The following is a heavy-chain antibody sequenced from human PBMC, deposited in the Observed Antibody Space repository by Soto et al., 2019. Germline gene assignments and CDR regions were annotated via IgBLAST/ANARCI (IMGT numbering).Heavy chain of an antibody. Sequence: PGGSLRLSCAASGFTFNSYWMSWVRQAPGKGLEWVANMNQDGSEKYYVDSVKGRFTISRDNAKNXXYLQMNSPRAEDTAVYYCAGGVDLDYWGQGTLVTVSS. V-gene: IGHV3-7*01. D-gene: IGHD2-8*02. CDR2: MNQDGSEK. CDR3: AGGVDLDY. J-gene: IGHJ4*02. CDR1: GFTFNSYW.